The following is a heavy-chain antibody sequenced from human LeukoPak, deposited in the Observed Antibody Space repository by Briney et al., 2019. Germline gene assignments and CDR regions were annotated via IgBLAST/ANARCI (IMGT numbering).Heavy chain of an antibody. CDR2: ISSSSSTI. J-gene: IGHJ5*02. CDR3: ARDPFSPYYYGSGSPEWFDP. V-gene: IGHV3-48*01. D-gene: IGHD3-10*01. CDR1: GFTFSSYS. Sequence: PGGSPRLSCAASGFTFSSYSMNWVRQAPGKGLEWVSYISSSSSTIYYADSVKGRFTISRDNAKNSLYLQMNSLRAEDTAVYYCARDPFSPYYYGSGSPEWFDPWGQGTLVTVSS.